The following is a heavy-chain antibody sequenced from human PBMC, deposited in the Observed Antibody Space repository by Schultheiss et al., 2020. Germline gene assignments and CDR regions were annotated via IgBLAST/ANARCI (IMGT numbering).Heavy chain of an antibody. CDR2: INHSGST. D-gene: IGHD6-13*01. CDR3: ARGIGSSWYYYGMDV. J-gene: IGHJ6*02. V-gene: IGHV4-4*02. Sequence: SETLSLTCTVSGGSVSSSNWWSWVRQPPGKGLEWIGEINHSGSTNYNPSLKSRVTISVDTSKNQFSLKLSSVTAADTAVYYCARGIGSSWYYYGMDVWGQGTTGTVS. CDR1: GGSVSSSNW.